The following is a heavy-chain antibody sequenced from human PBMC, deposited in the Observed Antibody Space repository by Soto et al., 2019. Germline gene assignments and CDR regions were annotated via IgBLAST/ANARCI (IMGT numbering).Heavy chain of an antibody. D-gene: IGHD2-2*01. Sequence: SETLSLTCAVSGGSFSGYYWSWVRQTPGRGLEWIGDINHTGGSNYNPSLKSRVMISVDTAKTQFSLNVTSVTAADTAVYYCAREVGYYSATRRNLYFDYWGPGTLVTVSS. CDR1: GGSFSGYY. CDR3: AREVGYYSATRRNLYFDY. V-gene: IGHV4-34*01. J-gene: IGHJ4*02. CDR2: INHTGGS.